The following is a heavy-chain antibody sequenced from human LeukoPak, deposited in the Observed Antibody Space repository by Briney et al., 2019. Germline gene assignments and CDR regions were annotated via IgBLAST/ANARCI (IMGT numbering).Heavy chain of an antibody. CDR1: GFTFSHYW. CDR2: FKSDGSDP. Sequence: GGSLRLSCGASGFTFSHYWMHWVRQGPGKGLVWVSRFKSDGSDPSHADSVKARFTISRDNAKSTLYLQMNSLRAEDTAGYYCAKDRDPMPSRGMDVWGQGTTVAVSS. CDR3: AKDRDPMPSRGMDV. V-gene: IGHV3-74*01. J-gene: IGHJ6*02. D-gene: IGHD2-2*01.